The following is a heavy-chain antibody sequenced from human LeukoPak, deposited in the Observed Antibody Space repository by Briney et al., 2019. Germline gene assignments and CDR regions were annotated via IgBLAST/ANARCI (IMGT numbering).Heavy chain of an antibody. CDR1: GFTVSSNY. CDR2: IYSGGST. D-gene: IGHD3-22*01. Sequence: GGSLRLSCAASGFTVSSNYMSWVRQAPGKGLEWVSVIYSGGSTYYADSVEGRFTISRDNSKNTLYLQMNSLRAEDTAVYYCARAAHSSGYYWDYFDYWGQGTLVTVSS. V-gene: IGHV3-66*02. CDR3: ARAAHSSGYYWDYFDY. J-gene: IGHJ4*02.